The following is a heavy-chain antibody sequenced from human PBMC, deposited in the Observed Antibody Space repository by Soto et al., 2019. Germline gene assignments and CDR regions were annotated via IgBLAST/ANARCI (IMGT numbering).Heavy chain of an antibody. V-gene: IGHV1-18*01. CDR2: NSAKNGDT. CDR3: ARDPPPTPSDY. Sequence: QVQLVQSGADVKKPGASVRVSCKASGYTFTDYGITWVRQAPGQGLEWMGWNSAKNGDTNLAQKFRGRVTLTTDTPTGTAYVDLRSLTPGDTGVYYCARDPPPTPSDYWGQGTLVTVSS. CDR1: GYTFTDYG. J-gene: IGHJ4*02.